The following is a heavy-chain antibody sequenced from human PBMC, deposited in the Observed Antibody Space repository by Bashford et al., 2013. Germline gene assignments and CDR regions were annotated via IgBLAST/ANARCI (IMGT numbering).Heavy chain of an antibody. Sequence: RLSCAASGFAFSDYYMNWIRQAPGKGLEWISYITSKGDYTIYSDSVKGRFTISRDNAKNSLYLQMNSLRVDDTAVYYCARGCSAATCYRAAFDSWGQGALVTVSS. V-gene: IGHV3-11*05. J-gene: IGHJ4*02. CDR1: GFAFSDYY. D-gene: IGHD2-15*01. CDR2: ITSKGDYT. CDR3: ARGCSAATCYRAAFDS.